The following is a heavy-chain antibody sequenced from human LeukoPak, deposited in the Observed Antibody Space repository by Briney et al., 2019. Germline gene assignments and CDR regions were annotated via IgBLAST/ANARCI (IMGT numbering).Heavy chain of an antibody. V-gene: IGHV3-23*01. CDR1: GISLTNYA. Sequence: GGSLRLSCVVSGISLTNYAMTWVRQAPGKGLEWVSAISGSGSNTYYADSVKGRFTVSRDNSKNTLYLQMNSLSAEDTAVYYCAKDCGQWLVETWGQGTLVTVSS. CDR3: AKDCGQWLVET. J-gene: IGHJ5*02. D-gene: IGHD6-19*01. CDR2: ISGSGSNT.